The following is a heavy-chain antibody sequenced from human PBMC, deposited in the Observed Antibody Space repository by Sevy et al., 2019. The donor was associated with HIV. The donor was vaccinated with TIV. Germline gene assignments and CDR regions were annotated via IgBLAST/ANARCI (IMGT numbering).Heavy chain of an antibody. V-gene: IGHV1-3*01. CDR1: GYTFISYA. D-gene: IGHD1-1*01. J-gene: IGHJ6*02. Sequence: ASVKVSCKASGYTFISYAIHWVRQAPGQGLQWMGWINAAGGNTKYSQNFQGRVTFSTDTSANTAYMELSSLRSEDTAVYYCARRGTGLDYYYGMDVWGQGTTVTGSS. CDR3: ARRGTGLDYYYGMDV. CDR2: INAAGGNT.